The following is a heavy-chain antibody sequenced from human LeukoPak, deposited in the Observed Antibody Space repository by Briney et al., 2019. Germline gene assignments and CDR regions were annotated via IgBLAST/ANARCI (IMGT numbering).Heavy chain of an antibody. CDR2: IISSGTYV. V-gene: IGHV3-21*06. D-gene: IGHD3-9*01. CDR1: GFTFSNAW. CDR3: TRLGPRGNYDIGVYYFDY. Sequence: GGSLRLSCAASGFTFSNAWMSWVRQAPGKGLEWVSSIISSGTYVQIADSLEGRFTISRDNAKNSVYLQMNSLRAEDTAVYYCTRLGPRGNYDIGVYYFDYWGQGTLVTVSS. J-gene: IGHJ4*02.